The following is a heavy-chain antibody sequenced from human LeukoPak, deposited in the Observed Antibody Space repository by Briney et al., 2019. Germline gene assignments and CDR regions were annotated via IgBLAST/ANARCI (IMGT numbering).Heavy chain of an antibody. CDR1: GYTFTSYY. Sequence: GASVKVSCKASGYTFTSYYMHWVRQAPGQGLEWMGIINPSGGSTSYVQKFQGRVTMTRDTSTSTVYMELSSLRSEDTAVYYCAGAIAAAASFDYWGQGTLVTVSS. D-gene: IGHD6-13*01. V-gene: IGHV1-46*01. CDR3: AGAIAAAASFDY. CDR2: INPSGGST. J-gene: IGHJ4*02.